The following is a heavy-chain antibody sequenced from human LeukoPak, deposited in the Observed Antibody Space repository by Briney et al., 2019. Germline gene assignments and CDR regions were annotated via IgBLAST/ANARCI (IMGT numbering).Heavy chain of an antibody. CDR2: ISSSSSYI. J-gene: IGHJ3*02. CDR1: GFTFSSYS. D-gene: IGHD3-10*01. V-gene: IGHV3-21*01. Sequence: PGGSLRLSCAASGFTFSSYSMNWVRQAPGKGLEWVSSISSSSSYIYYADSVKGRFTISRDNAKNSLYLQMNSLRAEDTAVYYCARDTRITDVLLWSQGAFDIWGQGTMVTVSS. CDR3: ARDTRITDVLLWSQGAFDI.